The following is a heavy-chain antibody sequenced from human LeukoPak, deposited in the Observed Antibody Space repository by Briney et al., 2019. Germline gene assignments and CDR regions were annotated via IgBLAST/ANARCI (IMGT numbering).Heavy chain of an antibody. J-gene: IGHJ3*02. CDR1: GFTFSSYG. Sequence: GGSLRLSCAASGFTFSSYGMHWVRQAPGKGLEWVAFIRYDGSNKYYADSVKGRFTISRDNSKNTLYLQVNSLRAEDTAVYYCAKEWYSGSYYAFDIWGQGTMVTVSS. D-gene: IGHD1-26*01. CDR3: AKEWYSGSYYAFDI. CDR2: IRYDGSNK. V-gene: IGHV3-30*02.